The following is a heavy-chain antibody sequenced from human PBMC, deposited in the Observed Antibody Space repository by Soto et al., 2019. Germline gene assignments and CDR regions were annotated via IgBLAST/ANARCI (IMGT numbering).Heavy chain of an antibody. V-gene: IGHV5-51*01. J-gene: IGHJ4*02. D-gene: IGHD3-9*01. CDR2: IYPGDSDA. CDR1: GYSFTDYW. CDR3: ARQADYNILTGYFYYFDY. Sequence: GESLKISCKSSGYSFTDYWIGWVRQMPGKGLEWMGIIYPGDSDARYSPSLQGQVTISVDTSINTAFLRWNSLTASDTAMYYCARQADYNILTGYFYYFDYWGQGSLVTVSS.